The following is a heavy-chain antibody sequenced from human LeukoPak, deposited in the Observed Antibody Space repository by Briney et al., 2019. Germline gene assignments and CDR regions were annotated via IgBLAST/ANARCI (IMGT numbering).Heavy chain of an antibody. D-gene: IGHD5-18*01. Sequence: PGGSLRLSCAPPGFSFSGYGMSWVRRAPGKGLEWVSVISDSGDSTNYADSVKGRFTISRDNSMNTLDLQMNSLSAEDTAIYYCAKDLYRYGGGLFDYWGQGTLVTVSS. J-gene: IGHJ4*02. V-gene: IGHV3-23*01. CDR1: GFSFSGYG. CDR3: AKDLYRYGGGLFDY. CDR2: ISDSGDST.